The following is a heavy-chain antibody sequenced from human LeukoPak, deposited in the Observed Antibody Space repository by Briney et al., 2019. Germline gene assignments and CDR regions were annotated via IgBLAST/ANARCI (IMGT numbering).Heavy chain of an antibody. D-gene: IGHD5-18*01. V-gene: IGHV3-9*03. CDR1: GFTFDDYA. CDR3: AKDRFRDTAMAIDY. Sequence: GGSLRLSCAASGFTFDDYAMHWVRQAPGKGLEWVSGISWNSGSIGYADSVKGRFTISRDNAKNSLYLQMNSLRAEDMALYYCAKDRFRDTAMAIDYWGQGTLVTVSS. J-gene: IGHJ4*02. CDR2: ISWNSGSI.